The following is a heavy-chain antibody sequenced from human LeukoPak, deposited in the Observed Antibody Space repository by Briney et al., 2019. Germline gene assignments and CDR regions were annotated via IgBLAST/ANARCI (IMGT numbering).Heavy chain of an antibody. CDR1: GGSFSGYY. V-gene: IGHV4-34*01. Sequence: SETLSLTCAVYGGSFSGYYWSWIRQPPGKGLEWIGEIYQSGSTNYDSSLKSRVTISLDKSKNQFSLKLSSVTAADTAVYYCARTGGDYHDNSGYFVGGYNYYMDVWGEGTTVTVSS. D-gene: IGHD3-22*01. CDR2: IYQSGST. CDR3: ARTGGDYHDNSGYFVGGYNYYMDV. J-gene: IGHJ6*03.